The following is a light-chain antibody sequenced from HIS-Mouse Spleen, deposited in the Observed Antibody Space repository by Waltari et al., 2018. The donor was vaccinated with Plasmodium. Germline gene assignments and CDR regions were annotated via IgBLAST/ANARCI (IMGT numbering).Light chain of an antibody. Sequence: EIVMTQSPATLSVSPGERATLSCRASQGVSSNLAWYQQKPGQAPRLLIYGASTRATGIPARFSGSGSGTEFTLTISSLQSEDFAVYYCQPYNNWSFTFGPGTKVDIK. V-gene: IGKV3-15*01. CDR1: QGVSSN. J-gene: IGKJ3*01. CDR2: GAS. CDR3: QPYNNWSFT.